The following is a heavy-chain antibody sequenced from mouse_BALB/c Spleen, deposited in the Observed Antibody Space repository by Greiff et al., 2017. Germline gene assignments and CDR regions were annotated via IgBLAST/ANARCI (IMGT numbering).Heavy chain of an antibody. CDR3: ARHYYGYAMDY. CDR2: IDPENGDT. D-gene: IGHD1-2*01. CDR1: GFNIKDYY. J-gene: IGHJ4*01. Sequence: EVQLQQSGAELVRSGASVKLSCTASGFNIKDYYMHWVKQRPEQGLEWIGWIDPENGDTKYDPKFQGKATITADTSSNPAYLQLSSLTSEDTAVYYCARHYYGYAMDYWGQGTSVTVSS. V-gene: IGHV14-1*02.